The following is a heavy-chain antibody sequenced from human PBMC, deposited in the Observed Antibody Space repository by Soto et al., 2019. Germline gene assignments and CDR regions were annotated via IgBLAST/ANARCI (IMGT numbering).Heavy chain of an antibody. J-gene: IGHJ6*03. V-gene: IGHV4-59*08. CDR2: IYYSGST. CDR1: GGSISSYY. Sequence: SETLSLTCTVSGGSISSYYWSWIRQPPGKGLEWIGYIYYSGSTNYNPSLKSRVTISVDTSKNQFSLKLSSVTAADTAVYYCARSGGRNSYYYMDVWGKGTTVTV. D-gene: IGHD3-10*01. CDR3: ARSGGRNSYYYMDV.